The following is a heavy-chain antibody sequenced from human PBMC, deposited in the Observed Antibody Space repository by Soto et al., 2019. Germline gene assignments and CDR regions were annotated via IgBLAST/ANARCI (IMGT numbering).Heavy chain of an antibody. CDR3: ARDPYYDFWSGEYYYGMDV. Sequence: PSETLSLTCAVSGGSISISNWWSWVRQPPGKGLEWIGEIYHSGSTNYNPSLKSRVTISVDKSKNQFSLKLSSVTAADTAVYYCARDPYYDFWSGEYYYGMDVWGQGTTVTVSS. CDR2: IYHSGST. D-gene: IGHD3-3*01. CDR1: GGSISISNW. V-gene: IGHV4-4*02. J-gene: IGHJ6*02.